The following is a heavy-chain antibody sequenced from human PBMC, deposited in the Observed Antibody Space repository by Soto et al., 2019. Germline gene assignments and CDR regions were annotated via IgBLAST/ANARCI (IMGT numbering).Heavy chain of an antibody. CDR1: GFTVSSNA. Sequence: EVRLLESEGGLVQPGGSLRLSCAGSGFTVSSNAMSWVRQAPGKGLEWVSSVSGDGYASDYADSVKGRFTVSRHNSKNTLYLQMNSLRAEDTAVYYCATRHYYGSGSFALATWGQGTLLTVSS. CDR2: VSGDGYAS. CDR3: ATRHYYGSGSFALAT. J-gene: IGHJ4*03. V-gene: IGHV3-23*01. D-gene: IGHD3-10*01.